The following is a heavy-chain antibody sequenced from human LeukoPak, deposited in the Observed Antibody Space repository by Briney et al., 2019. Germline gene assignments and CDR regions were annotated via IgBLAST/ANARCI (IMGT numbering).Heavy chain of an antibody. V-gene: IGHV3-30-3*01. CDR2: ISYDGSNK. J-gene: IGHJ6*02. Sequence: PGRSLRLSCAASGFTFADYAMHWVRQAPGKGLEWVAVISYDGSNKYYADSVKGRFTISRDNSKNTLYLQMNSLRAEDTAVYYCARAANYYYGMDVWGQGTTVTVSS. CDR3: ARAANYYYGMDV. CDR1: GFTFADYA.